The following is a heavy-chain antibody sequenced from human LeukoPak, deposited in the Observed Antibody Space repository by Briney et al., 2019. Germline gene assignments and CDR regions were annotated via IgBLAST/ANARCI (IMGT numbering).Heavy chain of an antibody. J-gene: IGHJ4*02. Sequence: SATLSLTCTVSGGSISSDYWSWIRQPPGKGLEWIGYIYYTGSTNYNPSLNSRVTISVDTSKNQFSLKLSSVTAADTAVYYCARNEGLQIDYWGQGTLVTVSS. CDR2: IYYTGST. CDR1: GGSISSDY. V-gene: IGHV4-59*08. CDR3: ARNEGLQIDY. D-gene: IGHD4-11*01.